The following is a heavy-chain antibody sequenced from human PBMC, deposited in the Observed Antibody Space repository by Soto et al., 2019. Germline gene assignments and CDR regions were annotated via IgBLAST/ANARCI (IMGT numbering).Heavy chain of an antibody. CDR1: GFTFSSYA. CDR3: EEGGAEQLDDYYYSIDV. V-gene: IGHV3-23*01. Sequence: EVQLLESGGGSVQPGGSLRLSCAASGFTFSSYAMSWVRQAPGKGLEWVSAISGSGGSTNYADCVKGRFTISRDNSKKLRDMENKSVSAEDMAVQYCEEGGAEQLDDYYYSIDVWVQGATVTV. CDR2: ISGSGGST. D-gene: IGHD6-13*01. J-gene: IGHJ6*02.